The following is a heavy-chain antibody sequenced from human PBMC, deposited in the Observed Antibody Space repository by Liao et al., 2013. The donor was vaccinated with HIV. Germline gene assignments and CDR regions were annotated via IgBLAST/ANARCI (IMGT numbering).Heavy chain of an antibody. CDR3: GSGGYYRTGTYYYDGY. Sequence: QVQLQQSGPGLVKPSQTLSLSCTVSGDSISSGNFYWNWIRQPAGKGLEWIGRIYTSGITEYNPSLKSRVNISMDMSKNQFSLQLHSVTAADTAVYFCGSGGYYRTGTYYYDGYWGQGALVTVST. CDR2: IYTSGIT. D-gene: IGHD3-22*01. CDR1: GDSISSGNFY. J-gene: IGHJ4*02. V-gene: IGHV4-61*02.